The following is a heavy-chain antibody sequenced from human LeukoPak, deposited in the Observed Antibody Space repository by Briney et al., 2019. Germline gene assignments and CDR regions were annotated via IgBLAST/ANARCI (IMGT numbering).Heavy chain of an antibody. CDR3: ARVSGYSGYEGYDAFDI. V-gene: IGHV1-2*04. J-gene: IGHJ3*02. Sequence: GASVKVSCKASGYTFTSYYMHWVRQAPGQGLEWMGWINPNSGGTNYAQKFQGWVTMTRDTSISTAYMELSRLRSDDTAVYYCARVSGYSGYEGYDAFDIWGQGTMVTVSS. CDR1: GYTFTSYY. CDR2: INPNSGGT. D-gene: IGHD5-12*01.